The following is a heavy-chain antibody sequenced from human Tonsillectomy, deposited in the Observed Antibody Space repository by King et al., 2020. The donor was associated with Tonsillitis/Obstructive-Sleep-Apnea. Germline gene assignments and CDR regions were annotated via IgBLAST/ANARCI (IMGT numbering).Heavy chain of an antibody. J-gene: IGHJ3*01. D-gene: IGHD5-24*01. V-gene: IGHV3-30*04. CDR2: VSNDGGNK. CDR3: ARATRGGYNYGSFDL. Sequence: VQLVESGGGVVQPGRSLRLSCAASGFTFSAYAMHWVRQAPGKGLEWVAVVSNDGGNKYYGDSVKGRFTISRDNSKNTLFLQMNSLRAADTALYYCARATRGGYNYGSFDLWGQGTVVTVSS. CDR1: GFTFSAYA.